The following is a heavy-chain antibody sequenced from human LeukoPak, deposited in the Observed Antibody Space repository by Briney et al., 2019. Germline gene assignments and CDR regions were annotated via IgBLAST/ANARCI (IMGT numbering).Heavy chain of an antibody. Sequence: PGRSLRLSCAASGFIFSSYAMHWVRQAPGKGLEWVAVISYDGSNKYYADSVKGRFTISRDNSKNTLYLQMNSLRAEDTAVYYCAGGYSYGYLKQFDYWGQGTLVTVSS. V-gene: IGHV3-30*04. D-gene: IGHD5-18*01. CDR2: ISYDGSNK. J-gene: IGHJ4*02. CDR1: GFIFSSYA. CDR3: AGGYSYGYLKQFDY.